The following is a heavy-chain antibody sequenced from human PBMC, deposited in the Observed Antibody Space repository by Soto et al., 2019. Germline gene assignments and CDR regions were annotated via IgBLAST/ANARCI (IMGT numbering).Heavy chain of an antibody. CDR2: VYSGGTT. V-gene: IGHV3-53*01. J-gene: IGHJ4*02. CDR3: ARAGFHFDSDSSGYWGFDH. CDR1: GFAVSNNY. Sequence: PGRSLRLSCVASGFAVSNNYMNWVRQAPGKGLEWVSVVYSGGTTYYADSVRGRFTVSRDDSKNTLFLQMSSLTAEDTAVYYCARAGFHFDSDSSGYWGFDHWGQGTLVTVSS. D-gene: IGHD3-22*01.